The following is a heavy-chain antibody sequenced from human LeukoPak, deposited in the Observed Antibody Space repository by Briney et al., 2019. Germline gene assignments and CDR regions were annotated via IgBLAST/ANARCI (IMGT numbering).Heavy chain of an antibody. D-gene: IGHD2-15*01. Sequence: GGFLRLSCAASGFTFDDYGMSWVRQAPGKGLEWVSGINWNGGITGYADSVKGRFTISRDNAKNTLFLRMNRLRPEDAAVYYCAKAPVTTCRGAFCYPFDYWGLGTLVTVSS. CDR1: GFTFDDYG. CDR2: INWNGGIT. CDR3: AKAPVTTCRGAFCYPFDY. J-gene: IGHJ4*02. V-gene: IGHV3-20*04.